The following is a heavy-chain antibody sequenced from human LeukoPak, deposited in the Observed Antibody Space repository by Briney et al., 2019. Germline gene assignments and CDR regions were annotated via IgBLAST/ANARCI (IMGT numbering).Heavy chain of an antibody. D-gene: IGHD3-10*01. CDR1: GYTFTSYA. Sequence: PVASVKVSCKASGYTFTSYAMHWVRQAPGQRLEWMGWINAGNGNTKYTQKFQGRVTITRDTSASTAYMELSSLRSGDTAVYYCARDRVTMVRGVITKNWFDPWGQGTLVTVSS. CDR3: ARDRVTMVRGVITKNWFDP. J-gene: IGHJ5*02. CDR2: INAGNGNT. V-gene: IGHV1-3*01.